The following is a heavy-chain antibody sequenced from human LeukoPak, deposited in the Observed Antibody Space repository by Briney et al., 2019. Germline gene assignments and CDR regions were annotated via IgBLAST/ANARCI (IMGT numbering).Heavy chain of an antibody. D-gene: IGHD6-13*01. CDR1: GGSISSYY. Sequence: SETLSLTCTVSGGSISSYYWSWIRQPPGKGLEWIGYIYYSGSTNYNPSLKSRVTISVDTSKNQFSLKLSSVTAANTAVYYCAREAVIAAAGTGGLNWFDPWGQGTLVTVSS. J-gene: IGHJ5*02. V-gene: IGHV4-59*01. CDR2: IYYSGST. CDR3: AREAVIAAAGTGGLNWFDP.